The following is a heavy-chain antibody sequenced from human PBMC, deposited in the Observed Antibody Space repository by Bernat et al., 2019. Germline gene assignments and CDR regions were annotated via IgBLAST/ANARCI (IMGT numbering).Heavy chain of an antibody. V-gene: IGHV4-39*01. J-gene: IGHJ6*03. CDR1: GGSISSSSYY. CDR3: ARLIPLGWLELRAYMDV. CDR2: IYYSGST. Sequence: QLQLQESGPGLVKPSETLSLTCTVSGGSISSSSYYWGWIRQPPGKGLEWIGSIYYSGSTYYNPSLKSRVTISVDTSKNQFSLKLSSVTAADTAVYYCARLIPLGWLELRAYMDVWGKGTTVTVSS. D-gene: IGHD3-3*01.